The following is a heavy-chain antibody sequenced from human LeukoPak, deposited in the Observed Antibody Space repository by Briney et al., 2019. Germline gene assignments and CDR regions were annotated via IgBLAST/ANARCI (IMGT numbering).Heavy chain of an antibody. Sequence: PGGSLRLSCAASGFTFSSYSMNWVRQAPGKGLEWVSSISSSSSYIYYADSVKGRFTISRDNAKNSLYLQMNSLRAEDTAVYYCARDTPGAAGSHFDYWGQGTLVTVSS. D-gene: IGHD6-19*01. CDR2: ISSSSSYI. V-gene: IGHV3-21*01. CDR1: GFTFSSYS. J-gene: IGHJ4*02. CDR3: ARDTPGAAGSHFDY.